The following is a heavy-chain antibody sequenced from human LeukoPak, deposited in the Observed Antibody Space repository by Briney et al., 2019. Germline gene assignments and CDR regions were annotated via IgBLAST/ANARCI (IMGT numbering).Heavy chain of an antibody. D-gene: IGHD4-17*01. CDR3: ARVLTTVTRGVPGYYYMDV. J-gene: IGHJ6*03. Sequence: GGSLRLSCAASGFTFSSYSMNWVRQAPGKGLEWVSSISSSSSYIYYADSVKGRFTISRDNAKNSLYLQMNSLRAEDTAVYYCARVLTTVTRGVPGYYYMDVWGKGTTVTVSS. CDR1: GFTFSSYS. V-gene: IGHV3-21*01. CDR2: ISSSSSYI.